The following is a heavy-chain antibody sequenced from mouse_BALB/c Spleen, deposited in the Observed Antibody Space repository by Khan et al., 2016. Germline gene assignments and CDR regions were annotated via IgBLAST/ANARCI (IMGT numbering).Heavy chain of an antibody. CDR1: GYSITSYYS. CDR2: IHYSGST. Sequence: EVQLQESGPDLVKPSQSLSLTCTVTGYSITSYYSWHWIRQFPGNKLEWMGYIHYSGSTNYNPSLKSRISITRDTSKNQFFLQLNSVTTEDTAIYYCAREVPLYVDYGGQGTTLTVSS. D-gene: IGHD2-14*01. CDR3: AREVPLYVDY. J-gene: IGHJ2*01. V-gene: IGHV3-1*02.